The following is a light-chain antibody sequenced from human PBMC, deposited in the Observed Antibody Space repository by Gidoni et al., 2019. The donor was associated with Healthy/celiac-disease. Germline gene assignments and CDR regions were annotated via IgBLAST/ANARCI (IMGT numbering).Light chain of an antibody. CDR2: EVS. CDR1: RSDVGGYNY. CDR3: SSYAGSSVV. J-gene: IGLJ2*01. Sequence: QSALTQPHAASGSPGQAVTISCPGTRSDVGGYNYVSWYQQHPGKAPTLMIYEVSKRPSGVPDRFSGSKSGNTASLTVSGLKAEDEADYYCSSYAGSSVVFGGGTKLTVL. V-gene: IGLV2-8*01.